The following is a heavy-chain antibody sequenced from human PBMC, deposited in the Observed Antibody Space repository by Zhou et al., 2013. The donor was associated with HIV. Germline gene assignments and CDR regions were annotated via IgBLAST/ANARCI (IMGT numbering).Heavy chain of an antibody. D-gene: IGHD1-7*01. Sequence: QVQLVQSGSAVKKPGASVEVSCKVYGYTLSEISIHWVRQAPGRGLEWMGGIIPIFGTTKYAQKFQDRFTITTDESSSTAYMELRSLRSEDTAVYYCARDLSPELPYYFDSWGQGTLVTVSS. CDR3: ARDLSPELPYYFDS. V-gene: IGHV1-69*05. CDR1: GYTLSEIS. J-gene: IGHJ4*02. CDR2: IIPIFGTT.